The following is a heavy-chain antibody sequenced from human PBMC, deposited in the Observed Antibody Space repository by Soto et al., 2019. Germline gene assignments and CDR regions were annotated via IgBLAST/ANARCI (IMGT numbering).Heavy chain of an antibody. CDR1: GGSISGYY. D-gene: IGHD6-13*01. Sequence: SETLSLTCTVSGGSISGYYWSWIRQAPGKGLEWIGYVFYTGSAHYKPSLKSRATISVDTSKNQFSLRLNSVTAADTAVYYCARDPWQQYDSTWQYYGLDVWGQGTTVTVSS. CDR2: VFYTGSA. CDR3: ARDPWQQYDSTWQYYGLDV. J-gene: IGHJ6*02. V-gene: IGHV4-59*01.